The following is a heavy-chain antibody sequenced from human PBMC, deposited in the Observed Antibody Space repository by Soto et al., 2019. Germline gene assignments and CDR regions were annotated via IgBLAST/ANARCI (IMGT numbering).Heavy chain of an antibody. V-gene: IGHV4-39*01. J-gene: IGHJ3*02. Sequence: SETLSLTCTVSGGSISSGPYSWVWIRQSPGKGLEWIGSVYDDGRAYYNPSLKSRVTISVDTSENQFSLKLKSVTAADTAVCFCARQIIGQRAFDIWGQGTRVTVSS. CDR3: ARQIIGQRAFDI. D-gene: IGHD3-10*01. CDR2: VYDDGRA. CDR1: GGSISSGPYS.